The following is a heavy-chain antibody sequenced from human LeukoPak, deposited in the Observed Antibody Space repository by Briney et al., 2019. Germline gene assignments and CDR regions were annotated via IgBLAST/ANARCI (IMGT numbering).Heavy chain of an antibody. CDR1: GFTFSGSA. CDR2: IRSKANSYAT. Sequence: GGSLRLSCAASGFTFSGSAMHWVRQASGKGLEWVGRIRSKANSYATAYAASVKGRFTISRDDSKNTAYLQMNSLKTEDTAVYYCTRGTQGSSWYVDYWGQETLVTVSS. V-gene: IGHV3-73*01. J-gene: IGHJ4*02. D-gene: IGHD6-13*01. CDR3: TRGTQGSSWYVDY.